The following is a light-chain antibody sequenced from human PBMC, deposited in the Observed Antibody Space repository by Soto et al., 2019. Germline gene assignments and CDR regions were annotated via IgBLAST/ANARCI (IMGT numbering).Light chain of an antibody. CDR1: SSNIGRNY. Sequence: QSVLTQPPSASGTPGQRVTISCSGSSSNIGRNYVYWYQQLPGTAPKLLIYKNNQRPSGVPDRFSGSKSGTSASLAISGPRSEDEADYYCATWDASLSGWVFGGGTKLTVL. CDR3: ATWDASLSGWV. CDR2: KNN. J-gene: IGLJ3*02. V-gene: IGLV1-47*01.